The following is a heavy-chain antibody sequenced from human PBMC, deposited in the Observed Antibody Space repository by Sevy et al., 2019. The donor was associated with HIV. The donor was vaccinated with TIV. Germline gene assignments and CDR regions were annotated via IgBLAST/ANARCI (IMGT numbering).Heavy chain of an antibody. V-gene: IGHV3-23*01. D-gene: IGHD3-22*01. Sequence: GGSLRLSCEASGFIFSSYAMSWVRQAPGKGLEWVSGIVGTGTDTYYADSVKGRFTISRDSSKDTLYLQMNNLRAEDTAVYYCAKEARFYYRLDSWGRGTLVTVSS. CDR2: IVGTGTDT. CDR1: GFIFSSYA. J-gene: IGHJ4*02. CDR3: AKEARFYYRLDS.